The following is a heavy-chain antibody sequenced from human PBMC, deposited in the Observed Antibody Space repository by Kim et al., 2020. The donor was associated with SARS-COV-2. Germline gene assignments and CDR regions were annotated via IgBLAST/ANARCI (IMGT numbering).Heavy chain of an antibody. D-gene: IGHD3-10*01. V-gene: IGHV3-21*01. Sequence: GGSLRLSCAASGFTFSSYSMNWVRQAPGKGLEWVSSISSSSSYIYYADSVKGRFTISRDNAKNSLYLQMNSLRAEDTAVYYCARDLFAITMVRGVIQNYWGQGTLVTVSS. J-gene: IGHJ4*02. CDR2: ISSSSSYI. CDR3: ARDLFAITMVRGVIQNY. CDR1: GFTFSSYS.